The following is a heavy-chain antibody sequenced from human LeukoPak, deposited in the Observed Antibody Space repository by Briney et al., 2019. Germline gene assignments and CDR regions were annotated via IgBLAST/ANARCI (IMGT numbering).Heavy chain of an antibody. Sequence: SETLSFTCTVSGGSISSYYWSWIRQPPGKGLEWIGYIYYSGSTNYNPSLKSRVTISVDTSKNQFAQKLSSVTAADTAVYYCARRPPRLGWFDPWGRGTLVTVSS. CDR2: IYYSGST. CDR1: GGSISSYY. CDR3: ARRPPRLGWFDP. J-gene: IGHJ5*02. V-gene: IGHV4-59*08.